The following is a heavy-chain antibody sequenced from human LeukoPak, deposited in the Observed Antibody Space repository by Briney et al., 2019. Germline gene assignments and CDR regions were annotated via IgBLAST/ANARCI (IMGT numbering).Heavy chain of an antibody. V-gene: IGHV4-39*07. CDR3: ASKWFGGFGAFDI. CDR2: IYYSGNT. D-gene: IGHD3-10*01. Sequence: PSETLSLTCTVSGGSISSSSYYWGWIRQPPGKGLEWIGSIYYSGNTYYNPSLKSRVTISVDTSKNQFSLKLSSVTAADTAVYYCASKWFGGFGAFDIWGQGTMVTVSS. CDR1: GGSISSSSYY. J-gene: IGHJ3*02.